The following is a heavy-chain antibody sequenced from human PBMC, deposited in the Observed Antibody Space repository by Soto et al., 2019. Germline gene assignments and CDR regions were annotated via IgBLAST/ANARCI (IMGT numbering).Heavy chain of an antibody. D-gene: IGHD1-26*01. CDR3: APRKYGSFNIGAFDI. Sequence: EVQLVESGGGLVQPGGSLRLSCAASGFSFRTYEMNWVRQAPGKGLEWVSYISKTGIDIYYADSVKGRFTISRDNANNSLFLQMDSLRPEDTAVYYCAPRKYGSFNIGAFDIWGQGTMVTVSS. CDR2: ISKTGIDI. J-gene: IGHJ3*02. V-gene: IGHV3-48*03. CDR1: GFSFRTYE.